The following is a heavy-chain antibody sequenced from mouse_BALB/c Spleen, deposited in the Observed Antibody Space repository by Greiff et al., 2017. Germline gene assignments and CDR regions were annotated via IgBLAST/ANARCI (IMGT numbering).Heavy chain of an antibody. CDR2: IWGDGST. D-gene: IGHD2-3*01. CDR3: ARDQSLIYDGYYGGFAY. Sequence: QVQLKESGPGLVAPSQSLSITCTVSGFSLTGYGVNWVRQPPGKGLEWLGMIWGDGSTDYNSALKSRLSISKDNSKSQVFLKMNSLQTDDTARYYCARDQSLIYDGYYGGFAYWGQGTLVTVSA. CDR1: GFSLTGYG. J-gene: IGHJ3*01. V-gene: IGHV2-6-7*01.